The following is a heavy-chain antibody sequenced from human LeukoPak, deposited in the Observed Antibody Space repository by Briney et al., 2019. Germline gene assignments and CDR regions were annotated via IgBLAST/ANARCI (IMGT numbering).Heavy chain of an antibody. D-gene: IGHD3-9*01. V-gene: IGHV3-11*06. CDR3: ARNHYDILTGYCYDY. J-gene: IGHJ4*02. CDR1: EFTFSDCY. Sequence: GGSLRLSCAASEFTFSDCYMSWIRQAPGKGLEWVSYISSSSSYTNYADSVKGRFTISRDNAKNSLYLQMNSLRAEDTAVYYCARNHYDILTGYCYDYWGQGTLVTVSS. CDR2: ISSSSSYT.